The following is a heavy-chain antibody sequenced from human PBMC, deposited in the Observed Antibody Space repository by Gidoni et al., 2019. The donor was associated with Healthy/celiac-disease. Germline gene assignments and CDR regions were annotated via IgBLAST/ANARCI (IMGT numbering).Heavy chain of an antibody. J-gene: IGHJ4*02. Sequence: EVQLVESGGGLVQPGGSLRLSCAASGFTFSSYWMSWVRQAPGKGLEWVANIKQDGSEKYYVDSVKGRFTISRDNAKNSLYLQMNSLRAEDTAVYYCAREARYCSSTSCSLFDYWGQGTLVTVSS. CDR1: GFTFSSYW. V-gene: IGHV3-7*01. CDR3: AREARYCSSTSCSLFDY. CDR2: IKQDGSEK. D-gene: IGHD2-2*01.